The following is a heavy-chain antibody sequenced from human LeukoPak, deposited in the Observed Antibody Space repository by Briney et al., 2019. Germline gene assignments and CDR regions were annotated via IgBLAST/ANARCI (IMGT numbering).Heavy chain of an antibody. D-gene: IGHD2-15*01. V-gene: IGHV3-30*04. CDR1: GFTFSSYA. J-gene: IGHJ4*02. Sequence: GALSLSCAASGFTFSSYAMHWVRPAPGKGLEWVAVISYDGSNKYYADSVKGRFTISRDNSKNTLYLQMNSLRAEDTAVYYCARDPDCSGGSCYRSTDDYWGQGTLVTVSS. CDR3: ARDPDCSGGSCYRSTDDY. CDR2: ISYDGSNK.